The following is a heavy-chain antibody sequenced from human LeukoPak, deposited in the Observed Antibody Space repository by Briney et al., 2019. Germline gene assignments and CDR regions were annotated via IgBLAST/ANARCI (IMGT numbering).Heavy chain of an antibody. CDR2: IYTSGST. J-gene: IGHJ4*02. Sequence: SETLSLTCTVSGGSISSGSYYWSWIRQPAGKGLEWIGRIYTSGSTNYNPSLKSRVTISVKTSKNQFSLKLRSVTAADTAVYYCARVTGYTIEDYFDYWGQGTLVTVSS. CDR1: GGSISSGSYY. CDR3: ARVTGYTIEDYFDY. V-gene: IGHV4-61*02. D-gene: IGHD3-9*01.